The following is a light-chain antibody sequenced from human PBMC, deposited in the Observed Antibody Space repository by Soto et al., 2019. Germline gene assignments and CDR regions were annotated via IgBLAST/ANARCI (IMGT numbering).Light chain of an antibody. J-gene: IGKJ3*01. Sequence: DIQMTQSPSSLSASVGDRVTITCRASQSISSYLNWYQQKPGKAPKLLIYAASSLQSGVQSRFSGSGSGTDFTLTISSLQPEDFATSSGQNSHSTPRNFGPGTKVDIK. CDR1: QSISSY. V-gene: IGKV1-39*01. CDR3: QNSHSTPRN. CDR2: AAS.